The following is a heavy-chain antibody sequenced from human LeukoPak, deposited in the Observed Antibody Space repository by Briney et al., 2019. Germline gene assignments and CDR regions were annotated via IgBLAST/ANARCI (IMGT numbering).Heavy chain of an antibody. D-gene: IGHD3-9*01. V-gene: IGHV3-30*01. CDR3: AREGRYFDWLTYYFDY. CDR2: ISYDGSNK. Sequence: GGSLRLSCAASGFTFSSYALHWVRQAPGKGLEWVAVISYDGSNKYYADSVKGRFTISRDNSRNTLYLQMNSLRAEDTAVYYCAREGRYFDWLTYYFDYWGQGTLVTVSS. CDR1: GFTFSSYA. J-gene: IGHJ4*02.